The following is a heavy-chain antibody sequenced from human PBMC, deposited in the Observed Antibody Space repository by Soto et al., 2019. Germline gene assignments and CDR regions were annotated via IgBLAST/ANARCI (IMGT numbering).Heavy chain of an antibody. Sequence: QVHLQEAGPGLVKPSETLSLTCTVSGGSISSSDYYWGWIRQPPGKGLEWIGSISFGVTTYYNPSLRRRLTISIDTSNCQFSLQLSSVTAADTAVYYCATSSVSRLRPLWYFDLWGRGTLVSVSS. V-gene: IGHV4-39*01. CDR1: GGSISSSDYY. J-gene: IGHJ2*01. CDR3: ATSSVSRLRPLWYFDL. CDR2: ISFGVTT. D-gene: IGHD6-6*01.